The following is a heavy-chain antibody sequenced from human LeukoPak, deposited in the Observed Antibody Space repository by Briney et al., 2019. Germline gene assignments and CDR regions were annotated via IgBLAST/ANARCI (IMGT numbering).Heavy chain of an antibody. CDR2: VNSDGGMT. V-gene: IGHV3-74*01. Sequence: GGSLRLSCAASGFTFSRYWMHWLRQAPGKGLVWVSRVNSDGGMTSYADSVKGRFTVSRDNAKNTLYLQVTSLRAEDTAMYYCARETSGSNFDSWSQGSLVTVSS. CDR3: ARETSGSNFDS. CDR1: GFTFSRYW. D-gene: IGHD1-7*01. J-gene: IGHJ4*02.